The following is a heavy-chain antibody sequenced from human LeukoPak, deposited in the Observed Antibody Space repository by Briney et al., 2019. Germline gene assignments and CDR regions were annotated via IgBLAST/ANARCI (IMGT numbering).Heavy chain of an antibody. CDR3: ARESGTGTTGNYYYYMDL. CDR2: INHSGST. J-gene: IGHJ6*03. CDR1: GGSFSGYY. V-gene: IGHV4-34*01. D-gene: IGHD1-1*01. Sequence: SETLSLTCAVYGGSFSGYYWGWIRQPPGKGLEWIGEINHSGSTNYNPSLKSRVTMSVDTSKTQFSLKLSSVTAADTAVYYCARESGTGTTGNYYYYMDLWGKGTTVTVSS.